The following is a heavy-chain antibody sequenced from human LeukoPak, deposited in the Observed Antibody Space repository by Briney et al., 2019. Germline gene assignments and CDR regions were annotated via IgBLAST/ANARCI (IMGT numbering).Heavy chain of an antibody. Sequence: GGSLRLSCAASGFTVSSNFMSWVRQPPGRGLEWVSFIYSGGSTSYTDSVKGRFTISRDTSKNTLYLQMNSLRVEDTAVYYCTRSYSGVLAHFDYWGQGTLVTVS. J-gene: IGHJ4*02. D-gene: IGHD5-12*01. CDR3: TRSYSGVLAHFDY. CDR1: GFTVSSNF. V-gene: IGHV3-66*01. CDR2: IYSGGST.